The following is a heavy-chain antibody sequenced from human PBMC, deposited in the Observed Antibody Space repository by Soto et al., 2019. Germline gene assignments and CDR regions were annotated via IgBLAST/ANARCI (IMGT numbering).Heavy chain of an antibody. CDR2: IVVGSGNT. Sequence: SVKVSCKASGFTFTSSAVQWVRQARGQRLEWIGWIVVGSGNTNYAQKFQERVTITRDMSTSTAYMELSSLRSEDTAVYYWAADTTRSYGSGSYYKFDYWGQGTLVTVSS. J-gene: IGHJ4*02. D-gene: IGHD3-10*01. V-gene: IGHV1-58*01. CDR1: GFTFTSSA. CDR3: AADTTRSYGSGSYYKFDY.